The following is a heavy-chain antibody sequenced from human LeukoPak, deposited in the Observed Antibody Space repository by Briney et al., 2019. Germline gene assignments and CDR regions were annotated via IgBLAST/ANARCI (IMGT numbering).Heavy chain of an antibody. V-gene: IGHV5-51*01. D-gene: IGHD2-15*01. Sequence: GESLKISCKGSGYTFTSYWIGWVRQMPGKGLEWMGIINPGDSDTIYSPSFQGQVTISADKSISTAYLQWSSLKASDTAIHYCARGYCSGGTCYAGFDYLGQGTLVTVSS. CDR3: ARGYCSGGTCYAGFDY. CDR1: GYTFTSYW. J-gene: IGHJ4*02. CDR2: INPGDSDT.